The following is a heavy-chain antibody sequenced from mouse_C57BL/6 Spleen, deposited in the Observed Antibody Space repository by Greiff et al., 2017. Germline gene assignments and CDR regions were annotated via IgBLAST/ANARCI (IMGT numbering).Heavy chain of an antibody. D-gene: IGHD1-1*01. CDR2: IYPGDGDT. CDR1: GYAFSSSW. V-gene: IGHV1-82*01. Sequence: VQLQQSGPELVKPGASVKISCKASGYAFSSSWMNWVKQRPGKGLEWIGRIYPGDGDTNYNGKFKGKATLTADKSSSTAYMQLSSLTSEDSAVYFCAREVITTVVATGYFDVWGTGATVTVSS. CDR3: AREVITTVVATGYFDV. J-gene: IGHJ1*03.